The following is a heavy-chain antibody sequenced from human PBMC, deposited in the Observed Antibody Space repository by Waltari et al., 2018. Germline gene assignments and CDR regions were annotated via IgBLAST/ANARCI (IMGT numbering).Heavy chain of an antibody. D-gene: IGHD3-10*01. J-gene: IGHJ6*03. Sequence: EVKLVESGGGLVKAGGSLRLSWAAYGFTVSDAGMTWVRQAPGKGLEWVARIKNESDGGKTDYAAPVKDRFTISRDDSENKVFLQMNGLKGEDTGVYYCTTVSHTGSYYRYYYMDVWGEGTTVTISS. CDR2: IKNESDGGKT. V-gene: IGHV3-15*01. CDR3: TTVSHTGSYYRYYYMDV. CDR1: GFTVSDAG.